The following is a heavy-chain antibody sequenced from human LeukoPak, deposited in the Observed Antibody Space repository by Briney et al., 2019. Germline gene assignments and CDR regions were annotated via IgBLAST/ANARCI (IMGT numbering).Heavy chain of an antibody. CDR3: AKDVGKWESLHFFDY. J-gene: IGHJ4*02. CDR1: GFTFSSYA. V-gene: IGHV3-23*01. Sequence: GGSLRLSCAASGFTFSSYAVSWVRQAPGKGLEWVSAISVGGGTTYYADSVKGRFTISRDNSRNTLYLQMNSLRGDDTAVYYCAKDVGKWESLHFFDYWGQGILVTVSS. D-gene: IGHD1-26*01. CDR2: ISVGGGTT.